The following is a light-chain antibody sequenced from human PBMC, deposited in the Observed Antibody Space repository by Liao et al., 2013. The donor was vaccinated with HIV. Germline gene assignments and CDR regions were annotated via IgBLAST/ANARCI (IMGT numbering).Light chain of an antibody. J-gene: IGLJ2*01. CDR1: KLGDKY. Sequence: SYELTQPPSVSVSPGQTASITCSGDKLGDKYACWYQQRPGQSPVLAIYQDSKRPSGIPERFSGSNSGNTATLTISGTQPMDEAYYYCQAWDNSQVVFGGVFGGGTKLTVL. CDR2: QDS. CDR3: QAWDNSQVVFGGV. V-gene: IGLV3-1*01.